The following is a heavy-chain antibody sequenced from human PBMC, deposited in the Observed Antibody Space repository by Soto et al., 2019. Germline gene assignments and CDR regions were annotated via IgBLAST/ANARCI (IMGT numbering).Heavy chain of an antibody. CDR1: GGSISSYY. V-gene: IGHV4-4*07. Sequence: PSETLSLTCTVSGGSISSYYWSWIRQPAGKGLEWIGRIYTSGSTNYNPSLKSRVTMSVDTSKNQFSLNLSSVTAAADTAVYYCARDRITLDNDAFDIWGQGTMVTVSS. CDR2: IYTSGST. J-gene: IGHJ3*02. CDR3: ARDRITLDNDAFDI. D-gene: IGHD3-10*01.